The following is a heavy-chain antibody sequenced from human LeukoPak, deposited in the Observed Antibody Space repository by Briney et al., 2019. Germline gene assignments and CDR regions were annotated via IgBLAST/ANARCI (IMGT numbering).Heavy chain of an antibody. V-gene: IGHV3-23*01. J-gene: IGHJ4*02. CDR2: ISGSGGST. Sequence: GGSLRLSCAASGFTFSSYAMSWVRQAPGKGLEWVSAISGSGGSTYYADSVKGRFTISRDNAKNSLYLQMNSLRAEDTAVYYCARAWGYDSSGYYYFDYWGQGTLVTVSS. CDR1: GFTFSSYA. D-gene: IGHD3-22*01. CDR3: ARAWGYDSSGYYYFDY.